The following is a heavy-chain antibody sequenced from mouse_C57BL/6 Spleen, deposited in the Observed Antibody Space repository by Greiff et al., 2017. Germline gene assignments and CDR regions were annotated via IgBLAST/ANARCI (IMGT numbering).Heavy chain of an antibody. CDR1: GYTFTSYW. V-gene: IGHV1-59*01. CDR2: IDPSDSYT. Sequence: QVQLKQPGAELVRPGTSVKLSCKASGYTFTSYWMHWVKQRPGQGLEWIGVIDPSDSYTNYNQKFKGKATLTVDTSSSTAYMQLSSLTSEDSAVYYCARGSYYFDYWGQGTTLTVSS. CDR3: ARGSYYFDY. J-gene: IGHJ2*01.